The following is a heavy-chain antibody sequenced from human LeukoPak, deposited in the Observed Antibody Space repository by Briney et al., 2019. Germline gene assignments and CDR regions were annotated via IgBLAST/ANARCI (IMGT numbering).Heavy chain of an antibody. CDR3: AKDGLYYDGSEHVYYFDS. CDR1: GFTFSRSA. D-gene: IGHD3-22*01. Sequence: PGGSLRLSCAASGFTFSRSAMTWVRQGPGTGLEFVASIIYSGGATYYADSVKGRFTISRDNSKTTLYLQMNSLRAEDTALYYCAKDGLYYDGSEHVYYFDSWGQGTLVTVSS. J-gene: IGHJ4*02. CDR2: IIYSGGAT. V-gene: IGHV3-23*01.